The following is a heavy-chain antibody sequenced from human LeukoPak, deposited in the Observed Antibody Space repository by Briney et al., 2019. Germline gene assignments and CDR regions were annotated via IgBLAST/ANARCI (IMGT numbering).Heavy chain of an antibody. CDR3: ARQRYYYGSGRRFFDY. CDR2: INHSGST. D-gene: IGHD3-10*01. J-gene: IGHJ4*02. CDR1: GGSFSGYY. V-gene: IGHV4-34*01. Sequence: SETLSLTCAVYGGSFSGYYWSWIRQPPGKGLEWIGEINHSGSTNYNPSLKSRVTTSVDTSKNQFSLKLSSVTAADTAVYYCARQRYYYGSGRRFFDYWGQGTLVTVSS.